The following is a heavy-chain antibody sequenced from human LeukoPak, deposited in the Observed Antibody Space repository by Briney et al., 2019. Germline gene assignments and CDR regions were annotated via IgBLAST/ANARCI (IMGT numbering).Heavy chain of an antibody. CDR1: GGSFSNYY. J-gene: IGHJ6*03. V-gene: IGHV4-34*01. D-gene: IGHD1-7*01. Sequence: SETLSLTCAIYGGSFSNYYWSWIRQPPGKGLEWIGEINDSGRINYNPSLMSRVTVSVDTSKNQFSLRLTSVTATDTAVYYCARRWNYGRNYYIDVWGNGATVSVSS. CDR3: ARRWNYGRNYYIDV. CDR2: INDSGRI.